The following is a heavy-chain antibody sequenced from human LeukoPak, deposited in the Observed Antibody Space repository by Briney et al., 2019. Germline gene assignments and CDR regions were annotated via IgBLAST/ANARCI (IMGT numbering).Heavy chain of an antibody. D-gene: IGHD3-10*01. J-gene: IGHJ6*03. CDR3: AKGSGGSGSPWYYYYYMDV. Sequence: GGSLRLSCAASGFTFSSYAMSWARQAPGKGLEWVSAISGSGGSTYYADSVKGRFTISRDNSKNTLYLQMNSLRAEDTAVYYCAKGSGGSGSPWYYYYYMDVWGKGTTVTVSS. V-gene: IGHV3-23*01. CDR1: GFTFSSYA. CDR2: ISGSGGST.